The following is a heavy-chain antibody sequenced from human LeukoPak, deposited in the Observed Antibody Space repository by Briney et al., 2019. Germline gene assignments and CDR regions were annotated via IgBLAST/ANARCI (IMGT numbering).Heavy chain of an antibody. Sequence: SETLSLTCTVSGAXISSSYCSWIRQPPGKGLEWSGYIYYSGTTKYNPSLRSRVTISIDTSKNQFSLKVNSVTAADTAVYYCARGQPQRYNSDWYVNWFDPWGQGTLVSASS. J-gene: IGHJ5*02. CDR2: IYYSGTT. V-gene: IGHV4-59*01. CDR1: GAXISSSY. D-gene: IGHD6-19*01. CDR3: ARGQPQRYNSDWYVNWFDP.